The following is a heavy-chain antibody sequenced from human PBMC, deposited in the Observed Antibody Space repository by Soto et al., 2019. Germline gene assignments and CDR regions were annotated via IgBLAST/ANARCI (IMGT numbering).Heavy chain of an antibody. CDR3: AKYKRDSGSRIAS. V-gene: IGHV3-23*01. CDR2: ISGSGGST. Sequence: GGSLRLSCAASGFTFSSYSMNWVRQAPGKGLEWVSAISGSGGSTYYADSVKGRFTISRDNSKNTLYLQMNSLRAEDTAIYYCAKYKRDSGSRIASWGQGTLVTVSS. D-gene: IGHD3-10*01. CDR1: GFTFSSYS. J-gene: IGHJ4*02.